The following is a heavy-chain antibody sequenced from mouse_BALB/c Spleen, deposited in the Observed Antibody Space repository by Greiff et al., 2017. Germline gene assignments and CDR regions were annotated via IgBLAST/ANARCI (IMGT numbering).Heavy chain of an antibody. D-gene: IGHD2-4*01. CDR3: ARSFDYDLYYYAMDY. CDR1: GYSFTGYY. CDR2: INPYNGAT. V-gene: IGHV1-31*01. J-gene: IGHJ4*01. Sequence: EVQLQQSGPELVKPGASVKISCKASGYSFTGYYMHWVKQSHVKSLEWIGRINPYNGATSYNQNFKDKASLTVDKSSSTAYMELHSLTSEDSAVYYCARSFDYDLYYYAMDYWGQGTSVTVSS.